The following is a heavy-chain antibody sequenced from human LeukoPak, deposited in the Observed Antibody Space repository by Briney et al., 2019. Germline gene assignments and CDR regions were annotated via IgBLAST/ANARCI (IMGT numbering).Heavy chain of an antibody. CDR2: INQDGSEK. D-gene: IGHD1-26*01. V-gene: IGHV3-7*02. CDR1: GFTFSSYW. J-gene: IGHJ2*01. Sequence: GGSLRLSCAASGFTFSSYWMSWVRQAPGKGLEWVANINQDGSEKYYADSVKGRFTISRDNSKNTLYLQMNSLRAEDTAVYYCARPSGSYWYFDLWGRGTLVTVSS. CDR3: ARPSGSYWYFDL.